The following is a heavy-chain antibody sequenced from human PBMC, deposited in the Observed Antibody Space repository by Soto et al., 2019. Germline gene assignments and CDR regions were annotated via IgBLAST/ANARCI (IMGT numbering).Heavy chain of an antibody. J-gene: IGHJ5*02. CDR1: GFTFSSYA. V-gene: IGHV3-23*01. CDR3: AKVLMVRGERGWFDP. Sequence: EVQLLESGGGLVQPGGSLRLSCAASGFTFSSYAMSWVRQAPGKGLEWVSAISGSGGSTYYADSVKGRFTISRDNSKNTLYLQMNSRRAEDTAVYYCAKVLMVRGERGWFDPWGQGTLVTVSS. D-gene: IGHD3-10*01. CDR2: ISGSGGST.